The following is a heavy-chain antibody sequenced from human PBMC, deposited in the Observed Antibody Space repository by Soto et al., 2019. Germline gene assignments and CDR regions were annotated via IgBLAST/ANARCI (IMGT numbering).Heavy chain of an antibody. J-gene: IGHJ4*02. CDR3: ARDFTKSSSWPYYFDY. V-gene: IGHV1-18*01. D-gene: IGHD6-13*01. CDR2: ISDYSGST. CDR1: GYTFTTYG. Sequence: QVQLVQSGAEVKKPGASVKVSCKASGYTFTTYGISWVRQAPGQGLEWMGWISDYSGSTKFAQKLQGRVTMTTDTSTTTAYMALRSLTSDDTAVYYCARDFTKSSSWPYYFDYWGQGTLVTFSS.